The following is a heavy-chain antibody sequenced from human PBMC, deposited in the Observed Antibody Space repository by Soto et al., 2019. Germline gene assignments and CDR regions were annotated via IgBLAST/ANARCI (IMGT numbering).Heavy chain of an antibody. Sequence: GGSLRLSCAASGFTLSGYAMNWVRQAPGKGLEWVSTITSGAGNIYYADSVKGRFTISRDNSKKTLYRLMNSRRSGDTVEEDGTNPVSGQLAPYDHYWSLG. CDR2: ITSGAGNI. CDR1: GFTLSGYA. V-gene: IGHV3-23*01. J-gene: IGHJ4*02. CDR3: TNPVSGQLAPYDHY. D-gene: IGHD5-12*01.